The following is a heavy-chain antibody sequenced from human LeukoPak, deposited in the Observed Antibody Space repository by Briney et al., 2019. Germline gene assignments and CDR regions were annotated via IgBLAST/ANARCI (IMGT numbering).Heavy chain of an antibody. CDR1: GFIVKNRY. J-gene: IGHJ3*02. V-gene: IGHV3-66*02. CDR3: ARGGEDVQCLDTKRSFDI. CDR2: IYSGGTT. Sequence: GGSLRLSCAASGFIVKNRYMSWVRQAPGKGLEWVSVIYSGGTTHYAESVRGRFTISGDNSQNTMHLQMNSLTADDTAMYYCARGGEDVQCLDTKRSFDIWGLGTMVTVSS. D-gene: IGHD3-10*01.